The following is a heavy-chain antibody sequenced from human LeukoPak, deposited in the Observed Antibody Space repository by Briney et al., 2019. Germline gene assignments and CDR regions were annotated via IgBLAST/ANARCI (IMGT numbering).Heavy chain of an antibody. Sequence: ASVKVSCKASGGTLSSYAISWVRQAPGQGLEWMGRIIPILALANYAQKFQGRVTITADKSTSTAYMELSSLRSEDTAVYYCARESRGGYSGYGPHYYYYGMDVWGQGTTVTVSS. CDR1: GGTLSSYA. J-gene: IGHJ6*02. V-gene: IGHV1-69*04. CDR2: IIPILALA. CDR3: ARESRGGYSGYGPHYYYYGMDV. D-gene: IGHD5-12*01.